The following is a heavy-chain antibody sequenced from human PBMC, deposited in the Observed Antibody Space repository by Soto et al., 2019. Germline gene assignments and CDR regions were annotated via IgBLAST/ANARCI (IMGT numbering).Heavy chain of an antibody. Sequence: QVQLVQSGAEVKKPGSSVKVSCKASGGTFSSYAISWVRQAPGQGLEWMGGIIPIFGTANYAQKFQGRVTIAADESTSTAYMEQSSLRSEDTAVYYCARDHNPAYGDYVPIDPWGQGTLVTVSS. J-gene: IGHJ5*02. CDR2: IIPIFGTA. V-gene: IGHV1-69*01. CDR3: ARDHNPAYGDYVPIDP. D-gene: IGHD4-17*01. CDR1: GGTFSSYA.